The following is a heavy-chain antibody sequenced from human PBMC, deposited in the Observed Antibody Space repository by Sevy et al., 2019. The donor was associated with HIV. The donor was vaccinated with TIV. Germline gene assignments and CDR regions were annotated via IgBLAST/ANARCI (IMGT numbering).Heavy chain of an antibody. Sequence: GGSLRLSCAASGFMFSSYSMSWVRQAPGKGLEWVSSVDGNGGYTYSADSVKGRFTLSRDNSKDTVYLQMNSLRAEDTAVYFCAKGGNGDGYSFLYYFDNWGQGILVTVSS. D-gene: IGHD4-4*01. CDR3: AKGGNGDGYSFLYYFDN. V-gene: IGHV3-23*01. CDR1: GFMFSSYS. CDR2: VDGNGGYT. J-gene: IGHJ4*02.